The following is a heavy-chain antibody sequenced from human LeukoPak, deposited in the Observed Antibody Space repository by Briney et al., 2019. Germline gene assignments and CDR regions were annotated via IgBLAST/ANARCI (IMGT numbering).Heavy chain of an antibody. V-gene: IGHV4-59*08. J-gene: IGHJ4*02. CDR1: GGSISSYY. Sequence: PSETLSLTCTVSGGSISSYYWSWIRQPPGKGLEWIGYIYYSGSTNYNPSLKSRVTISVDTSKNQFSLKLTSVTAADTAVYYCVRLSRGAAAGFDYWGQGTLVTVSS. CDR2: IYYSGST. D-gene: IGHD6-13*01. CDR3: VRLSRGAAAGFDY.